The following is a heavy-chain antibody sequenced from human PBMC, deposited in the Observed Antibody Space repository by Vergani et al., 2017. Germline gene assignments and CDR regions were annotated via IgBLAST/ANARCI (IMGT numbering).Heavy chain of an antibody. D-gene: IGHD5-12*01. CDR3: AKANPRNSGYDYLYYYHAMDV. CDR2: ISGSGGST. CDR1: GFTFNHYA. V-gene: IGHV3-23*01. Sequence: EVQLLESGGDLVQPGGSLRLSCAASGFTFNHYAMNWVRQAPGKGLEWVSGISGSGGSTYYAGSVKGRVTISRDSSKTTLYLQMNSLSAGDTAVYYCAKANPRNSGYDYLYYYHAMDVWGQGTTVTVSS. J-gene: IGHJ6*02.